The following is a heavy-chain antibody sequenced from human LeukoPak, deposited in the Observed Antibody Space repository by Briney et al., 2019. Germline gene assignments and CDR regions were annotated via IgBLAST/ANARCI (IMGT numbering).Heavy chain of an antibody. Sequence: SETLSLTCAVYGGSFSGYYWSWIRQPPGKGLEWIGEINHSGSTNYDPSLKSRVTISVDTSKNQFSLKLSSVTAADTAVYYCARGVAYYYDSSGYGYWGQGTLVTVSS. J-gene: IGHJ4*02. CDR1: GGSFSGYY. D-gene: IGHD3-22*01. CDR2: INHSGST. CDR3: ARGVAYYYDSSGYGY. V-gene: IGHV4-34*01.